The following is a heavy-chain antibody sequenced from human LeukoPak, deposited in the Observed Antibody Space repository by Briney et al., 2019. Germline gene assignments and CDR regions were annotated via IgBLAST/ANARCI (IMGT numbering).Heavy chain of an antibody. V-gene: IGHV4-59*01. CDR2: IYYSGST. Sequence: SETLSLTCTVSGGSISSYYWSWIRQPPGKGLEWIGYIYYSGSTNYNPSLKTRVTISVDTSKNQFSLKLTSVTAADTAVYYCARGISSYGYIFAYWGQGTLVTVSS. D-gene: IGHD5-18*01. CDR1: GGSISSYY. CDR3: ARGISSYGYIFAY. J-gene: IGHJ4*02.